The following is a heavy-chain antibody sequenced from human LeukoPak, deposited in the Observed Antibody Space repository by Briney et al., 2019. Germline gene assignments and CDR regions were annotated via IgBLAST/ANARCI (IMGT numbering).Heavy chain of an antibody. CDR1: GFTFRSYG. CDR3: ARGSGAAAGAFDY. Sequence: PVGSLRLSCAASGFTFRSYGMHWVRQAPGKGPEWVAIVWYDGNNKYYADSVKGRFTVSRDNSKDTVSLQLNSLRAEDTAVYYCARGSGAAAGAFDYWGQGTLVTVPS. J-gene: IGHJ4*02. CDR2: VWYDGNNK. D-gene: IGHD6-13*01. V-gene: IGHV3-33*01.